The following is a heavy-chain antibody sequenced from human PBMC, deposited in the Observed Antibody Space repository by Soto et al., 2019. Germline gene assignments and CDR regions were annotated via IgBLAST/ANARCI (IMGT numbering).Heavy chain of an antibody. J-gene: IGHJ5*02. V-gene: IGHV4-59*08. CDR3: AILDPRKWFDP. CDR1: GGTISSYY. CDR2: IYYSGST. D-gene: IGHD6-6*01. Sequence: SETLSLTCTVSGGTISSYYWSWIRQPPGKGLEWIGYIYYSGSTNYNPSLKSRVTISVDTSKNQFSLKLSSVTAADTAVYYCAILDPRKWFDPWGQGTLVTVSS.